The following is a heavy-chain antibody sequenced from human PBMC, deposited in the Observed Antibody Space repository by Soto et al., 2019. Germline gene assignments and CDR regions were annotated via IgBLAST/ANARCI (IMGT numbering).Heavy chain of an antibody. CDR3: ARGTPILWVNSNHFDP. J-gene: IGHJ5*02. CDR2: IYYSGST. CDR1: GGSISSYY. D-gene: IGHD2-15*01. V-gene: IGHV4-59*01. Sequence: SETLSLTCTVSGGSISSYYWSWIRQPPGKGLEWIGYIYYSGSTNYNPSLKSRVTISVDTSKNQFSLKLSSVTAADTAVYYCARGTPILWVNSNHFDPWGQGTMVTVSS.